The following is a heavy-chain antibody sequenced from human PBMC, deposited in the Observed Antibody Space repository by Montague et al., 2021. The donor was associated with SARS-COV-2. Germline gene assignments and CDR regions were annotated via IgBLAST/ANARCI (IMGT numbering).Heavy chain of an antibody. CDR2: IHHGGST. J-gene: IGHJ6*03. D-gene: IGHD3-10*01. CDR3: ARLGDGVVPSPILGVGPYYSYYYMDV. V-gene: IGHV4-34*01. Sequence: SETLSLTCAVHGGSFSTYSWNWIRQPPGKGLEWIGEIHHGGSTNYNQSLKSRVTISADTSKNQFSLKLTSVAAADTAVHYCARLGDGVVPSPILGVGPYYSYYYMDVWGKGTTVTVSS. CDR1: GGSFSTYS.